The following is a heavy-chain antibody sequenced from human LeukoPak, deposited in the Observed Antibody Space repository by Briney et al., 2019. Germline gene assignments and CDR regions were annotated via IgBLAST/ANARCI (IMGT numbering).Heavy chain of an antibody. Sequence: KSSETLSLTCTVSGGSISSYYWSWIRQPPGKGLEWIGYIYYSGSTNYNPSLKSRVTISVDTSKNQFSLKLSSVTAADTAVHYCARDRVAYYYDSSGYGAWFDPWGQGTLVTVSS. D-gene: IGHD3-22*01. V-gene: IGHV4-59*01. CDR3: ARDRVAYYYDSSGYGAWFDP. CDR2: IYYSGST. J-gene: IGHJ5*02. CDR1: GGSISSYY.